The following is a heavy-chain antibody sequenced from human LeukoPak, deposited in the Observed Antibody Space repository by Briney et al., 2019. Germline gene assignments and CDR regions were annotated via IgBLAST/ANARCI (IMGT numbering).Heavy chain of an antibody. CDR2: IIPIPGIT. V-gene: IGHV1-69*04. D-gene: IGHD5-24*01. CDR3: ARGRGGYNPVYFDY. CDR1: GGTFSSYG. Sequence: SVKVSCKASGGTFSSYGFSWVRQAPGQGLEWMGRIIPIPGITNYAQFQGRVTITADKSTSTVYMELNSLRSEDTAVYYCARGRGGYNPVYFDYWGQGTLVTVSS. J-gene: IGHJ4*02.